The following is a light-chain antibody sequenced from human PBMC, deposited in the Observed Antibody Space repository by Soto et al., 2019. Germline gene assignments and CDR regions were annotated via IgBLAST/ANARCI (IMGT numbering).Light chain of an antibody. J-gene: IGKJ1*01. V-gene: IGKV1-8*01. CDR3: QQYYSYPRT. CDR1: QGIRSY. Sequence: AIRMTQSPSSLSASTGDRVTIPCRASQGIRSYLAWYQQKPGKAPKLLIYAASTLQSGVPSRFSGSGSGTDFTLTISCLQSEDFATYYCQQYYSYPRTFGQGTKVEIK. CDR2: AAS.